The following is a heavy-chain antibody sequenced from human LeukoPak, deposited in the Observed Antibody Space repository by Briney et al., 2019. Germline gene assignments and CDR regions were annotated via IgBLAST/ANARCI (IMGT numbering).Heavy chain of an antibody. V-gene: IGHV3-21*01. CDR1: GFTFSSYS. CDR3: ARGVRWFGELLGSDY. J-gene: IGHJ4*02. D-gene: IGHD3-10*01. CDR2: ISSSSSYV. Sequence: PGGSLRLSCAASGFTFSSYSMNWVRQAPGKGLEWVSSISSSSSYVYYADSVKGRFTISRDNAKNSLYLQMNSLRAEDTAVYYCARGVRWFGELLGSDYWGQGTLVTVSS.